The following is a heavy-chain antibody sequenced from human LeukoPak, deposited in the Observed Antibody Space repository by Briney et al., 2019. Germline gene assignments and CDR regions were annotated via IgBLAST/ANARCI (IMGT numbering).Heavy chain of an antibody. CDR3: ARGSDIYYFDY. Sequence: SETLSLTCAVYGGSFSGYYWSWIRQPPGKGLEWIGYIYYSGSTNYNPSLKSRVTISVDTSKNQFSLKLSSVTAADTAVYYCARGSDIYYFDYWGQGTLVTVSS. J-gene: IGHJ4*02. CDR1: GGSFSGYY. V-gene: IGHV4-59*01. CDR2: IYYSGST.